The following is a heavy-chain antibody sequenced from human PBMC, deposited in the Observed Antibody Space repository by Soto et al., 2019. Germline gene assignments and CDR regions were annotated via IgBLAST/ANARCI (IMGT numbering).Heavy chain of an antibody. CDR2: INSDGSST. CDR1: GFTFSSYW. D-gene: IGHD6-13*01. Sequence: GGSLRLSCAASGFTFSSYWMHWVRQAPGKGLGWVSRINSDGSSTSYADSVKGRFTISRDNAKNTLYLQMNSLRAEDTAVYYCVKCLRVIAAAGHVYYCYYGMDVWGQGTTVTVSS. CDR3: VKCLRVIAAAGHVYYCYYGMDV. J-gene: IGHJ6*02. V-gene: IGHV3-74*01.